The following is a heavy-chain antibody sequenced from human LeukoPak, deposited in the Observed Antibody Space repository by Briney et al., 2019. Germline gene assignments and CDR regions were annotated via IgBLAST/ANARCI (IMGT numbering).Heavy chain of an antibody. CDR1: GVSIRSGSYY. CDR3: AREVSDYDILTGWIDY. D-gene: IGHD3-9*01. CDR2: IYTSGTT. V-gene: IGHV4-61*02. Sequence: PSQTLSLTCNVSGVSIRSGSYYWSWIRQPAGKGLEWIGRIYTSGTTNYNPSLKSRVTISVGTSKGQFSLKLSSVTAADTAVYYCAREVSDYDILTGWIDYWGQGTLVSVSS. J-gene: IGHJ4*02.